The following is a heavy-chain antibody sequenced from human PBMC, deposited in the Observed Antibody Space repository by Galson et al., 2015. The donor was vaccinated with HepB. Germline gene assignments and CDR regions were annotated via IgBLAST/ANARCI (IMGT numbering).Heavy chain of an antibody. J-gene: IGHJ4*02. D-gene: IGHD3-3*01. CDR3: VKDLEALSRPFNN. CDR2: ITTNGGST. V-gene: IGHV3-64D*09. CDR1: GFTFSNYA. Sequence: SLRLSCAASGFTFSNYAMHWVRQAPGKGLKYVSGITTNGGSTYYADSVKGRFTISSDNSKNTLYLQMISLRPEDTAVYYCVKDLEALSRPFNNWGQGTLVTVSS.